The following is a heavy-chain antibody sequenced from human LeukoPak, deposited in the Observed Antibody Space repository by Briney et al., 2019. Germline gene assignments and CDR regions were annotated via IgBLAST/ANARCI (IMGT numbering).Heavy chain of an antibody. CDR3: ARVYGDLESLFDY. V-gene: IGHV5-51*01. CDR1: GYSFTSYW. J-gene: IGHJ4*02. Sequence: GKSLKISCKGSGYSFTSYWIGWVRQMPGKGLEWMGIVYPTDSDTRYSPSFQGQVTISADKSISTAYLQWSSLKASDTAIYYCARVYGDLESLFDYWGQGTLVTVSS. D-gene: IGHD4-17*01. CDR2: VYPTDSDT.